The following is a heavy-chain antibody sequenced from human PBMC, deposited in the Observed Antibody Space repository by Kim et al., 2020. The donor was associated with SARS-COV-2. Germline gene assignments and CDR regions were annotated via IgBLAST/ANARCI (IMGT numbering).Heavy chain of an antibody. V-gene: IGHV7-4-1*02. D-gene: IGHD2-2*01. CDR1: GYTFTTYS. CDR2: IHTNTGNP. CDR3: ARMTRAAMFDN. Sequence: ASVKVSCKASGYTFTTYSINWVRQAPGQGLEWMGWIHTNTGNPTYAQGFAGRFVFSLDPSLSTTYLQINSLEPEDTAVYYCARMTRAAMFDNWGQGTLVT. J-gene: IGHJ4*02.